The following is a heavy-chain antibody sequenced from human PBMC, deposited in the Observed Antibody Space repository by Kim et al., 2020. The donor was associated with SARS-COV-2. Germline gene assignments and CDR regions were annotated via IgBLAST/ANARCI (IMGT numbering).Heavy chain of an antibody. D-gene: IGHD1-26*01. CDR3: ARGAGWDWFDP. J-gene: IGHJ5*02. Sequence: SETLSLTCTVSGGSISSGSYYWSWIRQPAGKGLEWIGRIYTSGSTNYNPSLKSRVTISVDTSKNQFSLKLSSVTAADTAVYYCARGAGWDWFDPWGQGTLVTVSS. CDR1: GGSISSGSYY. V-gene: IGHV4-61*02. CDR2: IYTSGST.